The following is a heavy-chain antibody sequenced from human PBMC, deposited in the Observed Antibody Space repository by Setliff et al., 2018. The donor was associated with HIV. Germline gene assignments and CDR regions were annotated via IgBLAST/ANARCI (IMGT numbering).Heavy chain of an antibody. CDR3: ARRRARDAFDI. V-gene: IGHV4-38-2*01. Sequence: PSETLSLTCAVSGYSISSGYYWGWIRQPPGKGLEWVGSIYHSGTTYYNPSLKSRVTISVDTSKNQFSLKLSSVTAADTAVYYCARRRARDAFDIWGQGTMVTVSS. CDR2: IYHSGTT. J-gene: IGHJ3*02. CDR1: GYSISSGYY.